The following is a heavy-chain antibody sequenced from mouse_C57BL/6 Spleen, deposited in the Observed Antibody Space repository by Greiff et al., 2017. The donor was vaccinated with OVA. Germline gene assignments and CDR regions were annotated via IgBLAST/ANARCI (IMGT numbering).Heavy chain of an antibody. CDR2: ITYDGSSP. V-gene: IGHV5-16*01. Sequence: EVKLMESEGGLVQPGSSMKLSCTASGFTFSDYYMAWVRPVPDKGLEWVANITYDGSSPYYLDSLKSRFLISRDNAKNILYLQMSSLKSEDTATYYCARASPLYYGSSYGYFDVWGTGTTVTVSS. CDR3: ARASPLYYGSSYGYFDV. CDR1: GFTFSDYY. J-gene: IGHJ1*03. D-gene: IGHD1-1*01.